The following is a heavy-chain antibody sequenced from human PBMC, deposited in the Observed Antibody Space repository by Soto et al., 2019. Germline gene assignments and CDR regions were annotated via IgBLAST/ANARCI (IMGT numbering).Heavy chain of an antibody. D-gene: IGHD2-15*01. V-gene: IGHV3-30*03. CDR2: ISYDGSNK. J-gene: IGHJ4*02. CDR1: GFTFSSYG. CDR3: ASLLKDY. Sequence: GSLRLSCAASGFTFSSYGMHWVRQAPGKGLEWVAVISYDGSNKYYADSVKGRFTISRDNSKNTLYLQMNSLRAEDTAVYYCASLLKDYWGQGTLVTVSS.